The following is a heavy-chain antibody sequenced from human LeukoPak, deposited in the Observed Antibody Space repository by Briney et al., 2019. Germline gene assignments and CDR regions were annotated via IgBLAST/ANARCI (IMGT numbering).Heavy chain of an antibody. Sequence: GASVKVSCKASGYTFTGYYMHWVRQAPGQGLEWMGWINPNSGDTNYAQKFQGRVTMTRDTSISTAYMELSRLRSDDTAVYYCARADDWLIGYFDLWGRGTLVTVSS. CDR2: INPNSGDT. V-gene: IGHV1-2*02. J-gene: IGHJ2*01. D-gene: IGHD3-9*01. CDR1: GYTFTGYY. CDR3: ARADDWLIGYFDL.